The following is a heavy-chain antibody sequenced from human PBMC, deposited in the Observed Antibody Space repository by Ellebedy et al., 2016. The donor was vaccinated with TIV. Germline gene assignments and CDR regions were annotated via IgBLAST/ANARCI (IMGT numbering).Heavy chain of an antibody. CDR1: GYTFTSYY. J-gene: IGHJ4*02. V-gene: IGHV1-46*01. CDR2: IHPSTGST. D-gene: IGHD3-3*01. CDR3: ARDQSGWSVEY. Sequence: AASVKVSCKASGYTFTSYYIHWVRQVPGQGLEWMGIIHPSTGSTTYAQKFQGRVTMTRDTSTSTVYMELSSLKSEDTAVYYCARDQSGWSVEYWGQGTLVTVSS.